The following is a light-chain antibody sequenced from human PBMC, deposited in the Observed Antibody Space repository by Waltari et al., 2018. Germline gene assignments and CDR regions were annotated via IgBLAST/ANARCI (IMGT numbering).Light chain of an antibody. J-gene: IGLJ2*01. V-gene: IGLV1-47*01. CDR2: GNN. CDR3: AAWDDSLSGHVV. Sequence: QSVLTQPPSASGTPGQRVTISCSGSSSNIGSNYVYWYQQLPGTPPKLLIYGNNQRPAGVPARFSGSNSGTSASLASSGLRSEDEADYYWAAWDDSLSGHVVFGGGTKLTVL. CDR1: SSNIGSNY.